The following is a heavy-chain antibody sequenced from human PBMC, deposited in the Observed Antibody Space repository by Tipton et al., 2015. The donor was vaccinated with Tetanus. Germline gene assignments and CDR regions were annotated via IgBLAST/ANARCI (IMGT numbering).Heavy chain of an antibody. CDR1: GYSFTSYW. Sequence: VQLVQSGAEVKKPGESLKISCKGSGYSFTSYWIGWVRQMPGKGLEWMGIIYPGDSDTRYSPSFQGQVTISADKSISTAYLQWSSLKASDTAMYYCAGLPLRFLEGDAFDLWGRGTLVTVSS. D-gene: IGHD3-3*01. CDR3: AGLPLRFLEGDAFDL. CDR2: IYPGDSDT. J-gene: IGHJ2*01. V-gene: IGHV5-51*01.